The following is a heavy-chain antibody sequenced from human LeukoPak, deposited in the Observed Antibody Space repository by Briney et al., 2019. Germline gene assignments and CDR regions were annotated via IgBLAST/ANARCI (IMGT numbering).Heavy chain of an antibody. CDR2: MSGSGDST. J-gene: IGHJ5*02. Sequence: GGSLRLSCAASGFTFSSFGMSWVRQAPGKGLEWVSAMSGSGDSTYYADSVKGRFTISRDNSKNTLYLQMNSLRAEDTAVYYCAKNGAYYGSGSYYNVANWFDPWGQGTLVTVSS. D-gene: IGHD3-10*01. CDR1: GFTFSSFG. CDR3: AKNGAYYGSGSYYNVANWFDP. V-gene: IGHV3-23*01.